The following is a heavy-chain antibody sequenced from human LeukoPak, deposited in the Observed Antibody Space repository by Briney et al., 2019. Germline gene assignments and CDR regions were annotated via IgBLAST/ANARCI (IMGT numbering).Heavy chain of an antibody. Sequence: AAETLSLTCIVSGGSISSYYWSWIRQPPGKGLEWIGHINYSGGTKYNPSLKSRVTISVDTPKNQFSLKLSSVTAADTAVYYCARYYYDSSGYSHGMDVWGQGTTVTVSS. CDR1: GGSISSYY. J-gene: IGHJ6*02. V-gene: IGHV4-59*08. CDR2: INYSGGT. D-gene: IGHD3-22*01. CDR3: ARYYYDSSGYSHGMDV.